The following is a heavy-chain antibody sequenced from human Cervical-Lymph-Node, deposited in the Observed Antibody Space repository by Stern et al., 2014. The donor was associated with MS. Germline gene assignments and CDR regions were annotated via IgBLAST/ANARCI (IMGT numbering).Heavy chain of an antibody. Sequence: EVQLVESGGALVQPGGSLRLSCEASGFTFSSYWMHWVRQVPGEGLVWVARLNEDGSRTDYADSVKGRFTISRDNAKNILYLQMNSLRVEDTAVYYCARDLSGRHDYWGRGTLVTVSS. J-gene: IGHJ4*02. CDR1: GFTFSSYW. CDR3: ARDLSGRHDY. D-gene: IGHD1-26*01. V-gene: IGHV3-74*01. CDR2: LNEDGSRT.